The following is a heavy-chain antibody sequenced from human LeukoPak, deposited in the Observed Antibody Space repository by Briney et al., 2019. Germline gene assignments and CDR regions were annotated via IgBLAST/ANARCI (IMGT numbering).Heavy chain of an antibody. J-gene: IGHJ4*02. Sequence: GGSLRLSCAASGFTFNNYWMSWVRQAPGKGLEWVANIKPDGGEKYYADSVKGRFTISRDNAKNSMYLQMNSLRADDTAVYYCAREDTFTPFSYWGQGTLVTVSS. CDR2: IKPDGGEK. CDR1: GFTFNNYW. CDR3: AREDTFTPFSY. D-gene: IGHD5-18*01. V-gene: IGHV3-7*01.